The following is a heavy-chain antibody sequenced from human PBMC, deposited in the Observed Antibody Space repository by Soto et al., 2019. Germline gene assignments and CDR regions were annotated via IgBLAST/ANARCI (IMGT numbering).Heavy chain of an antibody. CDR2: IWYDGSNK. CDR3: ARGRYGSGSSLTYYFDY. Sequence: HPGGSLRLSCAASGFTFSSYGMHWVRQAPGKGLEWVAVIWYDGSNKYYADSVKGRFTISRDNSKNTLYLQMNSLRAEDTAVYYCARGRYGSGSSLTYYFDYWGQGTLVTVSS. J-gene: IGHJ4*02. V-gene: IGHV3-33*01. D-gene: IGHD3-10*01. CDR1: GFTFSSYG.